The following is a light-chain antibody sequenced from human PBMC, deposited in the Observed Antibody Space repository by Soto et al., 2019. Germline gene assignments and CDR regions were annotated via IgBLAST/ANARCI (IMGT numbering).Light chain of an antibody. J-gene: IGLJ1*01. V-gene: IGLV2-18*02. Sequence: QSALTQPPSVSGSPGQSVTISCTGTTSDVGSYKRVSWYHQPPGTAPKLIFYAVSNLPSGVPDRFSGSKSGNTASLTISGLQSEDEGDYYCSSYTSRSTYVFGTGTKVTVL. CDR3: SSYTSRSTYV. CDR1: TSDVGSYKR. CDR2: AVS.